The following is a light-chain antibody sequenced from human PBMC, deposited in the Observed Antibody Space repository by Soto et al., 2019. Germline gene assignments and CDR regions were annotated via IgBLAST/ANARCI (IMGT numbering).Light chain of an antibody. CDR3: SSYTSSITHVV. CDR2: EVS. V-gene: IGLV2-14*01. Sequence: QSVLTQPASVSGSPGQSITISCTGTSSDVGGYNYVSWYQQHPGKAPKLMIYEVSNRPSGVSNRFSGSKSGNTASLTISGLQAEDEADYYCSSYTSSITHVVFGGGTKLTV. CDR1: SSDVGGYNY. J-gene: IGLJ2*01.